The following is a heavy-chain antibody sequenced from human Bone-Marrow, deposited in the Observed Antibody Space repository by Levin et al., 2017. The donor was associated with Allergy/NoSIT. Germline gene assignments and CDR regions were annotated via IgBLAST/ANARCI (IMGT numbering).Heavy chain of an antibody. CDR2: ISGGGGST. V-gene: IGHV3-23*01. D-gene: IGHD3-10*01. CDR3: AKVPYGSGSYVSNDY. J-gene: IGHJ4*02. CDR1: GFPFGSFA. Sequence: SGGSLRLSCAASGFPFGSFAMNWLRQAPGRELEWVSGISGGGGSTYYAESVKGRFTISREHSKNTLYLQMNSLRVEDTAVYYCAKVPYGSGSYVSNDYWGQGTLVSVSS.